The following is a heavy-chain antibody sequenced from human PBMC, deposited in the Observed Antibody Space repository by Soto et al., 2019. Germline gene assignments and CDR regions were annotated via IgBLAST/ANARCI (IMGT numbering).Heavy chain of an antibody. CDR1: GFTFSTYA. Sequence: QVQLVESGGGVVQPGRSLRLSCAASGFTFSTYAMHWVRQAPGKGLEWVAVISYDGSNKYYADSVNGRFTISRDNSKNTLYLQMNSLRSEDTSVYYCARDKSPYSSGWHNRHFDYWGQGTLVTVSS. V-gene: IGHV3-30-3*01. J-gene: IGHJ4*02. CDR3: ARDKSPYSSGWHNRHFDY. D-gene: IGHD6-19*01. CDR2: ISYDGSNK.